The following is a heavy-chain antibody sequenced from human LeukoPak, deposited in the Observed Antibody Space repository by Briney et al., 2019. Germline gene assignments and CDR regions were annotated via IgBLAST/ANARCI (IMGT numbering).Heavy chain of an antibody. CDR2: ISDSSTYI. CDR3: ARDPQYFFDSSGFDY. V-gene: IGHV3-21*01. Sequence: GGSLRLSCAASGFSFSTYSMHWVRQAPGKGLEWVSSISDSSTYIYYADSVKGRFTISRDNANSSLYLQMNSLRAEDTAVYYCARDPQYFFDSSGFDYWGKGILVTVSS. D-gene: IGHD3-22*01. CDR1: GFSFSTYS. J-gene: IGHJ4*02.